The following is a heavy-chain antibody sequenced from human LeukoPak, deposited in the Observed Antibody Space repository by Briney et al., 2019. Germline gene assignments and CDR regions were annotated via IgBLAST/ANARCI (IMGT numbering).Heavy chain of an antibody. CDR2: IYWNDEK. D-gene: IGHD3-22*01. Sequence: SGPTLVKPTQTLTLTCTFSGFSLSTSLEAVGWIRQPPGKALDWLALIYWNDEKHYSPSLETRLTITKDTSKKQVVLTMTNMDPVDTATYSCALRRDGYFDYWGQGILVTVSS. CDR1: GFSLSTSLEA. V-gene: IGHV2-5*01. J-gene: IGHJ4*02. CDR3: ALRRDGYFDY.